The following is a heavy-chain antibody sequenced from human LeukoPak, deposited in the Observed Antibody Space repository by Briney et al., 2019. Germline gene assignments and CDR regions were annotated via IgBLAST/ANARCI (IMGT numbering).Heavy chain of an antibody. J-gene: IGHJ5*02. CDR3: ARDSNYADHGGWFDP. Sequence: ASVKVSCKASGYIFTSYNIYWVRQAPGQGLEWMGIINPSGGSTNYAQKFQGRVTMTRDTSTSTVYMELRSLRSDDTAVYYCARDSNYADHGGWFDPWGQGTLVTVSS. D-gene: IGHD4-17*01. V-gene: IGHV1-46*01. CDR2: INPSGGST. CDR1: GYIFTSYN.